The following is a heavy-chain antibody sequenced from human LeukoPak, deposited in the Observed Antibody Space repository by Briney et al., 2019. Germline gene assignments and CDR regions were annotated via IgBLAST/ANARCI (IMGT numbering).Heavy chain of an antibody. CDR2: ISSSSSYI. D-gene: IGHD5-18*01. J-gene: IGHJ6*03. Sequence: GGSLRLSCAASGFTFSIYSMNWVRQAPGKGLEWVSSISSSSSYIYYADSVKGRFTISRDNAKNSLYLQMNSLRAEDTAVYYCARMGYSYGSFYMDVWGKGTTVTVSS. CDR1: GFTFSIYS. V-gene: IGHV3-21*01. CDR3: ARMGYSYGSFYMDV.